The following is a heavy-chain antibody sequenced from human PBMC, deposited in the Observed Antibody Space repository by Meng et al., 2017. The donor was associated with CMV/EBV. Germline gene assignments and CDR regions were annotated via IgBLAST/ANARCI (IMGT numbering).Heavy chain of an antibody. CDR1: GFTFSSYA. J-gene: IGHJ6*02. D-gene: IGHD4-17*01. CDR3: ARVRVSEYYYYGMDV. V-gene: IGHV3-30-3*01. CDR2: ISYDGNNK. Sequence: GESLKISCAASGFTFSSYAMHWVRQAPGKGLEWVAVISYDGNNKYYADSVKGRFTISRDNSKNTLYLQMNSLRAEDTAVYYCARVRVSEYYYYGMDVWGQGTTVTVSS.